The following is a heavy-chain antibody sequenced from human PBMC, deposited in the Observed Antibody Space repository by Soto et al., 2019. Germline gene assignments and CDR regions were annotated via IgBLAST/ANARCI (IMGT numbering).Heavy chain of an antibody. CDR1: GYTFTAYH. Sequence: ASVKVYCKTSGYTFTAYHINWVRQAPGEELEWMGWINPNSGGANYAQKFEGRVTMTRDTSISTVYMELSRLGSDDTALYYCVRGYTWRGMDFWCPATTVTVS. J-gene: IGHJ6*02. CDR2: INPNSGGA. D-gene: IGHD3-16*02. CDR3: VRGYTWRGMDF. V-gene: IGHV1-2*02.